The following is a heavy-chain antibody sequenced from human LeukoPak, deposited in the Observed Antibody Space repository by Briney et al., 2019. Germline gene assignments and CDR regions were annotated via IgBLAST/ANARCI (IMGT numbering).Heavy chain of an antibody. J-gene: IGHJ4*02. CDR3: ARSLPYGTTWYGRSDF. Sequence: GGSLRLSCAASGFPFNAYWMTWVRQAPGKGLEWVANIRQDGDTKYYVDSVKGRFTISRDNAMNSLYLQMNSLRAEDTAIYYCARSLPYGTTWYGRSDFRGQGTLVTVSS. CDR2: IRQDGDTK. V-gene: IGHV3-7*03. CDR1: GFPFNAYW. D-gene: IGHD6-13*01.